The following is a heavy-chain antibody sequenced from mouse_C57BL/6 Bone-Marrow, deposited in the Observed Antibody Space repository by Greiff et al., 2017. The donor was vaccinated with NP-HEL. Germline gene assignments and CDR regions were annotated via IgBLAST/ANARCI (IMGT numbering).Heavy chain of an antibody. J-gene: IGHJ3*01. V-gene: IGHV1-81*01. CDR3: ARKGVYDGYFVGFAY. CDR2: IYPRSGNT. CDR1: GYTFTSYG. Sequence: QVQLQQSGAELAMPGASVKLSCKASGYTFTSYGISWVKQRTGQGLEWIGEIYPRSGNTSYNEKFKGKATLTADKSSSTAYMELRSLTSEDSAVYFCARKGVYDGYFVGFAYWGQGTLVTVSA. D-gene: IGHD2-3*01.